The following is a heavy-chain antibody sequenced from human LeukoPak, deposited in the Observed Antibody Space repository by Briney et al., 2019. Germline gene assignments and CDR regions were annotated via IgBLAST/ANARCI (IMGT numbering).Heavy chain of an antibody. J-gene: IGHJ4*02. V-gene: IGHV4-34*01. D-gene: IGHD6-13*01. Sequence: PSETLSLTCAAYGGSFSGYYWRWIRQPPGKGLEWIGEINHSGSTNYNPSLKSRVTISVDTSKNQFSLKLSSVTAADTAVYYCARGAIFGNSWYNYWGQGTLVTVSS. CDR2: INHSGST. CDR1: GGSFSGYY. CDR3: ARGAIFGNSWYNY.